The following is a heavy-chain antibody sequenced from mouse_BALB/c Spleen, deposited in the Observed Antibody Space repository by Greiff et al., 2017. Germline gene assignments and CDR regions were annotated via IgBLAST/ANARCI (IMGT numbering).Heavy chain of an antibody. J-gene: IGHJ3*01. CDR1: GYTFTSYW. CDR2: IYPGDGDT. V-gene: IGHV1-87*01. CDR3: ARGGPWFAY. Sequence: ESGAELARPGASVKLSCKASGYTFTSYWMQWVKQRPGQGLEWIGAIYPGDGDTRYTQKFKGKATLTADKSSSTAYMQLSSLASEDSAVYYCARGGPWFAYWGQGTLVTVSA.